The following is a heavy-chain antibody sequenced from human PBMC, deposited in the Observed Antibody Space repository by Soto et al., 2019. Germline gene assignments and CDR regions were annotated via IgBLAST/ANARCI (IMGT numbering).Heavy chain of an antibody. CDR1: SGSISSSNW. Sequence: SETLSLTCAVSSGSISSSNWWSWVRQPPGKGLEWIGEIYHSGSTNYNPSLKGRVTISVDKSKNQFSLKLSSVTAADTAVYYCARVFKYQLLIYYYYYMDVWGKGTTVTVSS. CDR2: IYHSGST. CDR3: ARVFKYQLLIYYYYYMDV. J-gene: IGHJ6*03. D-gene: IGHD2-2*01. V-gene: IGHV4-4*02.